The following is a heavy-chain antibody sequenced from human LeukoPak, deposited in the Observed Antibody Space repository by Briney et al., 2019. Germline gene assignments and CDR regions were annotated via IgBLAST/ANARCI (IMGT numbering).Heavy chain of an antibody. CDR1: GFTFSGSA. D-gene: IGHD3-22*01. CDR3: TRGLPYYYDSSGYPLDAFDI. CDR2: IRRKANSYAT. Sequence: GSLGLSCAGSGFTFSGSAIHWVRPGSGEGVGWVCRIRRKANSYATAYAASVKGRFTISRDDSKNTAYLQMNSLKTEDTAVYYCTRGLPYYYDSSGYPLDAFDIWGQGTMVTVSS. J-gene: IGHJ3*02. V-gene: IGHV3-73*01.